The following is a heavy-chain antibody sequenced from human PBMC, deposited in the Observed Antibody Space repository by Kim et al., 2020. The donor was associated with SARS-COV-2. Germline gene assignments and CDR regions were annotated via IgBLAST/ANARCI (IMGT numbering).Heavy chain of an antibody. CDR3: AKGVYCSGGSCHLEYFQH. J-gene: IGHJ1*01. CDR2: ISGSGGST. CDR1: GFTFSSYA. D-gene: IGHD2-15*01. Sequence: LSLTCAASGFTFSSYAMSWVRQAPGKGLEWVSAISGSGGSTYYADSVKGRFTISRDNSKNTLYLQMNSLRAEDTAVYYCAKGVYCSGGSCHLEYFQHWGQGTLVTVSS. V-gene: IGHV3-23*01.